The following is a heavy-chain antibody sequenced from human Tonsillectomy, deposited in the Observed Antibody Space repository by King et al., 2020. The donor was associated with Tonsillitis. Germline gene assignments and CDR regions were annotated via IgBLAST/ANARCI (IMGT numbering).Heavy chain of an antibody. CDR2: IYSGGST. Sequence: VQLVESGGGLIQPGGSLRLSCAASGFTVSSNYMSWVRQAPGKGLEWVSVIYSGGSTYYADSVKGRFTISRDNSKNTLYLQMNSLRAEDTAVYYCSRDRRIPVSPEAHCNYMDVWGKGTTVTVSS. J-gene: IGHJ6*03. V-gene: IGHV3-53*01. D-gene: IGHD6-6*01. CDR3: SRDRRIPVSPEAHCNYMDV. CDR1: GFTVSSNY.